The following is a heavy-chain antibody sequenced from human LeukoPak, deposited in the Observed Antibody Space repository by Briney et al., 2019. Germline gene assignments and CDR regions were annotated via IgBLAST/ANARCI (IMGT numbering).Heavy chain of an antibody. J-gene: IGHJ4*02. V-gene: IGHV4-39*07. CDR2: IYYSVTT. CDR1: GGSISSSDYY. Sequence: SETLSLTCTVSGGSISSSDYYWGWIRQPPGKGREWLGSIYYSVTTYYNPSLKSRVTISVDTSKNQFSLKLNSVTAADTAVYYCARDRLRWPKIDYWGQGTLVTVSS. CDR3: ARDRLRWPKIDY. D-gene: IGHD4-23*01.